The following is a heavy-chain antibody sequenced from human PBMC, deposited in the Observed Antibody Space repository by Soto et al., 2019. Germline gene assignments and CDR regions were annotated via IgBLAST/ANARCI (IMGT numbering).Heavy chain of an antibody. D-gene: IGHD5-18*01. Sequence: ASVKVSCKASGYTFTSYYMHWVRQAPGQGLEWMGIINPSGGSTSYAQKFQGRVTMTRDTSTSTVYMELSSLRSEDTAVYYCARGGAAMVTGYYYYYGMDVWGQGTTVTVSS. CDR2: INPSGGST. CDR1: GYTFTSYY. V-gene: IGHV1-46*01. J-gene: IGHJ6*02. CDR3: ARGGAAMVTGYYYYYGMDV.